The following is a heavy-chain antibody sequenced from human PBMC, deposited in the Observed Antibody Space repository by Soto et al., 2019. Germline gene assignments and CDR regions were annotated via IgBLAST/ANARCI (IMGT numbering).Heavy chain of an antibody. CDR1: GFSFSVYG. V-gene: IGHV3-23*01. J-gene: IGHJ4*02. Sequence: GGSLRLSCEVSGFSFSVYGVSWVRQAPGKGLEWVSTLGDADSSTYYADSVKGRFTTSRDSSKDTLYLQMNNLRAEDTALYYCAKGGVIATFGGAIVPHYLDSWGQGTPVTVSS. CDR2: LGDADSST. D-gene: IGHD3-16*02. CDR3: AKGGVIATFGGAIVPHYLDS.